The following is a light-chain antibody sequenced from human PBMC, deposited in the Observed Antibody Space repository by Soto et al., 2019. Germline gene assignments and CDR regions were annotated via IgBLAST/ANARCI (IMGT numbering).Light chain of an antibody. CDR2: LNNDGSH. Sequence: QTVLTQSPSASASLGASVKLTCTLSSGHSSYAIAWHQKQPGKGPRYLMDLNNDGSHTKGDGIPDRFAGSSSGAERYLIISSLQSEDEADYSCQTWGTGVQVFGGGTKVTVL. J-gene: IGLJ2*01. CDR3: QTWGTGVQV. CDR1: SGHSSYA. V-gene: IGLV4-69*01.